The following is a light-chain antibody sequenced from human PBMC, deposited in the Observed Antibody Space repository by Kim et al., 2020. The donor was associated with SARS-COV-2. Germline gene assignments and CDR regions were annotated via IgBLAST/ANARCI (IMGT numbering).Light chain of an antibody. V-gene: IGKV1-39*01. Sequence: EIQMTQSPSSLSASVGDRVTIICRASQNIKRFVEWYQQKPGNAPTLLIYAATSLPDGVPPRFSGAGAETEFTLTISSLQPEDNATYYCQQSYRPPLTFGQGTRLDIK. CDR1: QNIKRF. J-gene: IGKJ5*01. CDR3: QQSYRPPLT. CDR2: AAT.